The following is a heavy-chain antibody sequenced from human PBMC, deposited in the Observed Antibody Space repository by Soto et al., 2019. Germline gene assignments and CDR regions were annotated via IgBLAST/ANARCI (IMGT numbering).Heavy chain of an antibody. CDR1: GYSFTSYW. D-gene: IGHD3-22*01. CDR2: IYPGDSDT. Sequence: GESLKISCKGSGYSFTSYWIGWVRQMPGKGLEWMGIIYPGDSDTRYSPSFQGQVTISADKSISTAYRQWSSLKASDTAMYYCARRMDYYDSSGYLYYFDYWGQGTLVTVSS. CDR3: ARRMDYYDSSGYLYYFDY. V-gene: IGHV5-51*01. J-gene: IGHJ4*02.